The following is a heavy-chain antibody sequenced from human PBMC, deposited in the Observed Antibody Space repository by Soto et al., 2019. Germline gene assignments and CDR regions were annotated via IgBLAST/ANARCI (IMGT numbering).Heavy chain of an antibody. CDR2: ISAFNDYT. D-gene: IGHD6-13*01. J-gene: IGHJ3*01. Sequence: QAQLVQSGGEVKSPGASVKVSCKASGYTFNKYGFNWVRQAPGQGREWMGRISAFNDYTNLAQKFQGRITLTTDASTNTAYMKLQILRSDDTAMYYCARGRVEVSPAGTPDSFDVWGQVTMFTVSS. V-gene: IGHV1-18*01. CDR3: ARGRVEVSPAGTPDSFDV. CDR1: GYTFNKYG.